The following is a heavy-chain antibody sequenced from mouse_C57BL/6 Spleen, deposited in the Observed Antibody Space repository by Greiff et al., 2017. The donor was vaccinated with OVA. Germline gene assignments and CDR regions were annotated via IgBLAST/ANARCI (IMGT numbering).Heavy chain of an antibody. CDR2: IYPRDGST. Sequence: VKLVESGPELVKPGASVKLSCKASGYTFTSYDINWVKQRPGQGLEWIGWIYPRDGSTKYNEKFKGKATLTVDTSSSTAYMELHSLTSEDSAVYFCARRDYGNYDYWGQGTTLTVSS. J-gene: IGHJ2*01. CDR3: ARRDYGNYDY. D-gene: IGHD2-1*01. V-gene: IGHV1-85*01. CDR1: GYTFTSYD.